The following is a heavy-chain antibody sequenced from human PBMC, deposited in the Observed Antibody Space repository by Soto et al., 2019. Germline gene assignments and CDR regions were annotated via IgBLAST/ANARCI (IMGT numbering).Heavy chain of an antibody. J-gene: IGHJ5*02. V-gene: IGHV4-38-2*02. Sequence: SETRSLTCSFSVYSIISFYYWVCIRQPPGKGLEWIGSIYHSVSTYYNPSLKSRVTISVDTSKNQFSLKLSSVTAADTAVYYCARGGYLGYKWLEQWGQGNMVTVYS. CDR1: VYSIISFYY. CDR3: ARGGYLGYKWLEQ. CDR2: IYHSVST. D-gene: IGHD3-16*01.